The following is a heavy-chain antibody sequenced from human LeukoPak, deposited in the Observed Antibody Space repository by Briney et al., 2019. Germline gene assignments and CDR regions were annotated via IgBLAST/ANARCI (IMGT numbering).Heavy chain of an antibody. J-gene: IGHJ4*02. V-gene: IGHV3-53*01. D-gene: IGHD5-18*01. CDR3: AKARAGYSYGYSPDY. CDR1: GFTVSINY. CDR2: MYTLGNT. Sequence: GGSLRLSCAASGFTVSINYMTWIRQAPGKGLEWVSVMYTLGNTNYADSVRGRFTISRDNSKNTLYLQMNSLRAEDTAVYYCAKARAGYSYGYSPDYWGQGTLVTVSS.